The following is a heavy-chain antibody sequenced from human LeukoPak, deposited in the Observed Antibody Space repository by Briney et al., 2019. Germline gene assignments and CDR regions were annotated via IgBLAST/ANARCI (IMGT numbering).Heavy chain of an antibody. CDR2: INHSGST. D-gene: IGHD1-26*01. CDR3: ARIRSRKWGFDY. J-gene: IGHJ4*02. CDR1: GGSFSGYY. V-gene: IGHV4-34*01. Sequence: SETLSLTCAVYGGSFSGYYWSWIRQPPGKGLEWIGEINHSGSTNYNPSLKSRVTISVDTSKNQFSLKLSSVTAADTAVYYCARIRSRKWGFDYWGQGTLVTVSS.